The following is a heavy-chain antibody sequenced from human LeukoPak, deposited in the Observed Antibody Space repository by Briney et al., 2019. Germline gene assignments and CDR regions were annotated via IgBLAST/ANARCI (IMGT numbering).Heavy chain of an antibody. D-gene: IGHD3-22*01. CDR1: GGSISSSSYY. V-gene: IGHV4-39*01. J-gene: IGHJ4*02. CDR2: IYYSGST. CDR3: ARQMERLAYYYDSSGYYYGVN. Sequence: SETLSLTCTVSGGSISSSSYYWGWIRQPPGKGLEWIGSIYYSGSTYYNPSLKSRVPISVDTSKNQFSLKLSSVTAADTAVYYCARQMERLAYYYDSSGYYYGVNWGQGTLVTVSS.